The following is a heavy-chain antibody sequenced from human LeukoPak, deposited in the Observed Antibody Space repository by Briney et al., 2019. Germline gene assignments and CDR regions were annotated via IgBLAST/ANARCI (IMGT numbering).Heavy chain of an antibody. V-gene: IGHV1-18*01. D-gene: IGHD2-2*01. CDR1: GYTFTSYA. CDR3: ARATGPAAMCAFDI. J-gene: IGHJ3*02. CDR2: ISAYNGNT. Sequence: ASVKVSCKASGYTFTSYAMHWVRQAPGQRLEWMGWISAYNGNTNYAQKLQGRVTMTTDTSTSTAYMELRSLRSDDTAVYYCARATGPAAMCAFDIWGQGTMVTVSS.